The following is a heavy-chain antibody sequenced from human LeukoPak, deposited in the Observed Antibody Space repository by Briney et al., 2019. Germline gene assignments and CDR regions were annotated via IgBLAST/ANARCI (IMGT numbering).Heavy chain of an antibody. V-gene: IGHV1-69*13. CDR3: ASDRNGGSYYAYVFDY. CDR1: GGSFGRYA. J-gene: IGHJ4*02. D-gene: IGHD1-26*01. Sequence: ASVKVSCKAPGGSFGRYAIHWVRQAPGQGLEWMGGIIPIFGTANYAQKFQGRVTITADESTSTAYMELSSLRSEDTAVYYCASDRNGGSYYAYVFDYWGQGTLVTVSS. CDR2: IIPIFGTA.